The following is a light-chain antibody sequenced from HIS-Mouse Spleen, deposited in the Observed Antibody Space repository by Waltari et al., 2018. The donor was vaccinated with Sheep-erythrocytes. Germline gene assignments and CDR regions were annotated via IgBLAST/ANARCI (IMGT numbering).Light chain of an antibody. CDR2: DAS. J-gene: IGKJ1*01. CDR1: QSVSRY. Sequence: ELVLTQSPATLSLSPGDRATLSCRASQSVSRYLAWYQQKPGQAPRLLIYDASNRATGIPARFSGSGSGTDFTLTISSLEPEDFATYYCQQANSFPPTFGQGTKVEIK. CDR3: QQANSFPPT. V-gene: IGKV3-11*01.